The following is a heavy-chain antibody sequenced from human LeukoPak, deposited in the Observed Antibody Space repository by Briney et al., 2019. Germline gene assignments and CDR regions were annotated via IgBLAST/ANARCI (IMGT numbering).Heavy chain of an antibody. CDR1: GYTLTELS. CDR3: ATVTDYYGSGSFDY. Sequence: ASVKVSCKVSGYTLTELSMHWVLQAPGKGLEWMGGFDPEDGETIYAQKFQGRVTMTEDTSTDTAYMELSSLRSEDTAVYYCATVTDYYGSGSFDYWGQGTLVTVSS. J-gene: IGHJ4*02. CDR2: FDPEDGET. V-gene: IGHV1-24*01. D-gene: IGHD3-10*01.